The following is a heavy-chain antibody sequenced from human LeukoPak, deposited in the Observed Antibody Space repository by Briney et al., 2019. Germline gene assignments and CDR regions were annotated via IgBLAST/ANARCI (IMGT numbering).Heavy chain of an antibody. D-gene: IGHD6-13*01. V-gene: IGHV3-7*03. CDR3: ARDSFRGYSSSWYFFDY. CDR2: IKQDGSEK. J-gene: IGHJ4*02. CDR1: GFTFSSYW. Sequence: PGGSLRLSCAASGFTFSSYWMSWVRLAPGKGLGWVANIKQDGSEKYYVDSVKGRFTISRDNAKNSLYLQMNSLRAEDTAVYYCARDSFRGYSSSWYFFDYWGQGTLVTVSS.